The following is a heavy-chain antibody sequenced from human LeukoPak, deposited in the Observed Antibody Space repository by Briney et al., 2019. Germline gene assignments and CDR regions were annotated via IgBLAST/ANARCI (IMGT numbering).Heavy chain of an antibody. CDR1: GDSITRSEYY. D-gene: IGHD2-15*01. CDR3: ARRLRGGRRYHYYYMDV. CDR2: IYYSGAT. V-gene: IGHV4-39*01. J-gene: IGHJ6*03. Sequence: SETLSLTCVVSGDSITRSEYYWDWIRQPPGKGLEWIGSIYYSGATYYSGSLKSRATISVDTIKNQFSLELRSVTAADTALYYCARRLRGGRRYHYYYMDVWGKGTTVTISS.